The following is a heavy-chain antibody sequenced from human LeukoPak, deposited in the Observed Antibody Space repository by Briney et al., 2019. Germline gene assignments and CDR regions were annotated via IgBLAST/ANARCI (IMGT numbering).Heavy chain of an antibody. V-gene: IGHV3-30*03. J-gene: IGHJ4*02. D-gene: IGHD2-15*01. Sequence: PGGSLRLSCAASGFTFSSYGMHWVRQAPGKGLEWVAVISYDGSNKYYADSVKGRFTISRDNSKNTLYLQMNSLRAEDTAVYYCSGGGETYYFDYWGQGTLVAVSS. CDR1: GFTFSSYG. CDR3: SGGGETYYFDY. CDR2: ISYDGSNK.